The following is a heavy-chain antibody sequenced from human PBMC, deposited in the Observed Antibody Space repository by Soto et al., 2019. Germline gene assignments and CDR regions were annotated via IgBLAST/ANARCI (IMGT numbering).Heavy chain of an antibody. V-gene: IGHV4-59*01. J-gene: IGHJ4*02. D-gene: IGHD6-19*01. Sequence: PSETLSLTCTVSGGSISSYYWSWIRQPPGKGLEWIGYIYYSGSTNYNPSLKSRVTISVDTSKNQFSLKLSSVTAADTAVYYCAREHSSGWSFYFDYWGQGTLVTVSS. CDR2: IYYSGST. CDR3: AREHSSGWSFYFDY. CDR1: GGSISSYY.